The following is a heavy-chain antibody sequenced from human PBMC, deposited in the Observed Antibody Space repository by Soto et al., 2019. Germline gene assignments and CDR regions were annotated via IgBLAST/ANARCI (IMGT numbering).Heavy chain of an antibody. CDR2: IYWNDDK. Sequence: SGPTLVNPTRTLTLTCTFSGFSLSTSGVGVGWIRQPPGKALEWLALIYWNDDKRYSPSLKSRLTITKDTSKNQVVLTMTNMDPVDTATYYCAHRRVYDSSGYPLSSISYYFDYWGQGTLVTVSS. V-gene: IGHV2-5*01. J-gene: IGHJ4*02. D-gene: IGHD3-22*01. CDR3: AHRRVYDSSGYPLSSISYYFDY. CDR1: GFSLSTSGVG.